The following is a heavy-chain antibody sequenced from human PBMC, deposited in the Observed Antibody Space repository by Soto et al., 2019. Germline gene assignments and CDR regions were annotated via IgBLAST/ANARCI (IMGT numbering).Heavy chain of an antibody. V-gene: IGHV1-69*06. J-gene: IGHJ4*02. Sequence: QVQLVQSGAEVKKPGSSVKVSCKASGGTFNNYAVTWVRQAPGQGLEWMVGIIPVIGPANYAQKFQGRVTITADKPTNTVHMELSSLRSEDTAVYYCATSYGTSWYGDWWGQGTLVTVSS. CDR1: GGTFNNYA. D-gene: IGHD6-13*01. CDR2: IIPVIGPA. CDR3: ATSYGTSWYGDW.